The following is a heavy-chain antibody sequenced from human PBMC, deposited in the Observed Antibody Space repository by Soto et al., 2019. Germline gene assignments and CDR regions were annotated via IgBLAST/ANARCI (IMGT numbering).Heavy chain of an antibody. CDR2: INHSGST. CDR1: GGSFSGYY. D-gene: IGHD2-21*01. CDR3: ARGTYCGGDCYPPSYYYYYTDV. J-gene: IGHJ6*03. Sequence: SETLSLTCAVYGGSFSGYYWSWIRQPPGKGLEWIGEINHSGSTNYNPSLKSRVTISVDTSKNQFSLKLSSVTAADTAVYYCARGTYCGGDCYPPSYYYYYTDVWGKGTTVTVSS. V-gene: IGHV4-34*01.